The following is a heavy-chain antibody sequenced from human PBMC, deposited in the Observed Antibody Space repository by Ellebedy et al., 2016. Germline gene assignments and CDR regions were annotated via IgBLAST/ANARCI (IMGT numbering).Heavy chain of an antibody. V-gene: IGHV3-53*01. Sequence: GGSLRLXXAASGFTVSSNYMSWVRQAPGKGLEWVSVIYSGGSTYYADSVKGRFTISRDNSKNTLYLQMNSLRAEDTAVYYCARQYYYGSGINWFDPWGQGTLVTVSS. CDR2: IYSGGST. J-gene: IGHJ5*02. D-gene: IGHD3-10*01. CDR3: ARQYYYGSGINWFDP. CDR1: GFTVSSNY.